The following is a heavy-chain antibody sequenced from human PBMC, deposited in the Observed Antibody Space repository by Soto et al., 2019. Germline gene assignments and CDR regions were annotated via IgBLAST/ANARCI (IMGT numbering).Heavy chain of an antibody. V-gene: IGHV4-4*02. CDR1: GGSISSSNW. CDR3: ASQGGWYVDY. D-gene: IGHD6-19*01. J-gene: IGHJ4*02. Sequence: SETLSLTCAVSGGSISSSNWWSWVRQPPGKGLEWIGEIYRSGTTNYNPSLKSRVTISVDKSKNQFSLKLNSVTAADTAVYYCASQGGWYVDYWGQGTLVTVSS. CDR2: IYRSGTT.